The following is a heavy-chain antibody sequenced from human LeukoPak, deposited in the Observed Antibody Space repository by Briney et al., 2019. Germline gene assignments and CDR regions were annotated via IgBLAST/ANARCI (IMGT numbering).Heavy chain of an antibody. CDR1: GGSFSGYY. Sequence: PSETLSLTCAVYGGSFSGYYWSWIRQPPGKGLEWIGEINHSGSTNYNPSLKSRVTISVDTSKNQFSLKLSSVTAADTAVYYCARVLYCSSTSCLYYYYYGMDVWGQGTTVTVSS. CDR2: INHSGST. V-gene: IGHV4-34*01. J-gene: IGHJ6*02. D-gene: IGHD2-2*01. CDR3: ARVLYCSSTSCLYYYYYGMDV.